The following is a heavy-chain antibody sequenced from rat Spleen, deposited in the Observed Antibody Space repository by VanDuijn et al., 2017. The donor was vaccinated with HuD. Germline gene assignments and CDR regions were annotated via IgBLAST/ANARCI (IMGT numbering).Heavy chain of an antibody. CDR2: IWNTGGT. D-gene: IGHD1-6*01. CDR3: TRADADDY. J-gene: IGHJ2*01. CDR1: GFSLTSYN. V-gene: IGHV2-41*01. Sequence: QVQLKESGPGLVQPSQTLPLTCTVAGFSLTSYNVHWVRQPPGKGLEWMGVIWNTGGTRYNSALKSRVSISKDTSKRQVFLKMNSLQTEDTAIYYCTRADADDYWGQGVMVTVSS.